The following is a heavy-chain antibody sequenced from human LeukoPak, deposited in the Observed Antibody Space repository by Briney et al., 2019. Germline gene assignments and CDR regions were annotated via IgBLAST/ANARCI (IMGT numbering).Heavy chain of an antibody. V-gene: IGHV4-34*01. D-gene: IGHD3-10*01. CDR3: ARLPKKYYYGSGRNLGPAYYFDH. J-gene: IGHJ4*02. Sequence: GSLRLSCAASGFTFSSYGMSWIRQPPGKGLEWIGEINHSGSTNYNPSLKSRVTISVDTSKNQFSLKLSSVTAADTAVYYCARLPKKYYYGSGRNLGPAYYFDHWGQGTLVTVSS. CDR1: GFTFSSYG. CDR2: INHSGST.